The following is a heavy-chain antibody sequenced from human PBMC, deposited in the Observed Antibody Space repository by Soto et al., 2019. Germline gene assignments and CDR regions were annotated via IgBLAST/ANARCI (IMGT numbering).Heavy chain of an antibody. CDR2: FDPEDGET. J-gene: IGHJ3*02. V-gene: IGHV1-24*01. CDR3: ATFSVPWFSPGSMVTSAFDI. CDR1: GYTLTEFS. D-gene: IGHD5-18*01. Sequence: ASVKVSCKVSGYTLTEFSMHWVRQAPGKGLEWMGGFDPEDGETIYAQKFQGRVTMTEDTSTDTAYMELSSLRSEVTAVYYCATFSVPWFSPGSMVTSAFDIWGQGTMVTVSS.